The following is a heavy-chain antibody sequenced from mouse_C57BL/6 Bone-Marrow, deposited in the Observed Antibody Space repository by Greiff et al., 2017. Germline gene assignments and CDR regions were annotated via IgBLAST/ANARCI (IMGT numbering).Heavy chain of an antibody. D-gene: IGHD2-1*01. V-gene: IGHV1-59*01. Sequence: QVQLQQPGAELVRPGPSVKLSCKASGYTFTSYRMHWVKQRPGQGLEWIGVIDPSDSYTNYNQKFKGKATLTVEKSSSTAYMQLSSLTSEDSAVYYCARDYGYYAGFSYWGQGTLVTDSA. CDR3: ARDYGYYAGFSY. CDR2: IDPSDSYT. CDR1: GYTFTSYR. J-gene: IGHJ3*01.